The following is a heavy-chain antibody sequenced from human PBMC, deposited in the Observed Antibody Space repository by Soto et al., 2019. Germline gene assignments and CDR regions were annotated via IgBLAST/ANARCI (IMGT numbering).Heavy chain of an antibody. J-gene: IGHJ5*02. CDR3: ARVIRGAYYNSPLDT. CDR2: INPYSGGA. V-gene: IGHV1-2*02. Sequence: GASVKVSCKASGYTFTGYVMHWVRQAPGQGLEWMGWINPYSGGADYAQSFQGRVTMTRDTSISTVYMELSRLRFDDTAVYYCARVIRGAYYNSPLDTWGQGTVVTVSS. D-gene: IGHD3-10*01. CDR1: GYTFTGYV.